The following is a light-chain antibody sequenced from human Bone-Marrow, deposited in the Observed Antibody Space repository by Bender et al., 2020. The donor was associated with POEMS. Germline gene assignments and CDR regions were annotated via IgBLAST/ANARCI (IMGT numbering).Light chain of an antibody. CDR2: EVT. CDR3: WSYAGSYTWV. CDR1: SSDVGAYKY. J-gene: IGLJ3*02. V-gene: IGLV2-11*01. Sequence: QSALTQPASVSGSPGQSITISCTGTSSDVGAYKYVSWYQQHPGEAPKLMIYEVTQRPSGVPDRFSGSKSGNTASLTISGLQAEDEANYFCWSYAGSYTWVFGGGTKVTVL.